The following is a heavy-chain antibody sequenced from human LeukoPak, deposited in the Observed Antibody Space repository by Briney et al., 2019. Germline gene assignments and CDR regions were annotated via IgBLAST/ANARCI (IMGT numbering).Heavy chain of an antibody. Sequence: ASVKVSCKASGYTFTSYAISWVRQAPGQGLEWMGRIIPILGIANYAQKFQGRVTITADKSTSTAYMELSSLRSEDTAVYYCARSPVVPRGNDYFDYWGQGTLVTVSS. CDR1: GYTFTSYA. CDR3: ARSPVVPRGNDYFDY. CDR2: IIPILGIA. D-gene: IGHD5-12*01. J-gene: IGHJ4*02. V-gene: IGHV1-69*04.